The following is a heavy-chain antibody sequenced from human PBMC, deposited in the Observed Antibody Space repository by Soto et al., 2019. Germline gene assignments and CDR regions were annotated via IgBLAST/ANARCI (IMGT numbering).Heavy chain of an antibody. CDR3: AKGKYDFPANWFDS. CDR1: GFTFSSYA. V-gene: IGHV3-23*01. CDR2: ISGSAGST. D-gene: IGHD3-3*01. J-gene: IGHJ5*01. Sequence: GGSLRLSCAASGFTFSSYAMNWVRQAPGKGLEWVSVISGSAGSTYYADSVKGRFTISRDTSKNTLYLQMNSLGAEDTALYYCAKGKYDFPANWFDSWGQGTLVTVSS.